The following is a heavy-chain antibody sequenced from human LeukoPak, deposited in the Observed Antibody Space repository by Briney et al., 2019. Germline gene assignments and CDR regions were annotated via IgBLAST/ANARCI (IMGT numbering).Heavy chain of an antibody. D-gene: IGHD3-22*01. Sequence: GGSLRLSCAASGFTFSSYGMHWVRQAPGKGLEWVAVIWYDGSNKYYAGSVKGRFTISRDNSKNTLYLQMNSLRAEDTAVYYCAKDLYYYDSSGYSPWGQGTLVTVSS. CDR3: AKDLYYYDSSGYSP. V-gene: IGHV3-33*06. J-gene: IGHJ5*02. CDR1: GFTFSSYG. CDR2: IWYDGSNK.